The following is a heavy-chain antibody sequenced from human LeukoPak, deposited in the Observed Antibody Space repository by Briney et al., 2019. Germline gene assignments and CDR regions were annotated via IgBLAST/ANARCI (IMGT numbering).Heavy chain of an antibody. D-gene: IGHD6-25*01. CDR2: IYHSGST. CDR1: GYSISSGYY. Sequence: SETLSLTCAVSGYSISSGYYWGWIRQPPGKGLEWIGRIYHSGSTYYNPSLKSRVTISVDTSKHQFSLKLSSVTAADTAVYYCASWRAAYYFDYWGQGTLVTVSS. V-gene: IGHV4-38-2*01. J-gene: IGHJ4*02. CDR3: ASWRAAYYFDY.